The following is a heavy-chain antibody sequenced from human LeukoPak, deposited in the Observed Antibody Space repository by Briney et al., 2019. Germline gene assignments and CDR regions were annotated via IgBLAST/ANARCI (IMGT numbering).Heavy chain of an antibody. V-gene: IGHV4-4*02. Sequence: PSGTLSLTCAVSGDSISSSNWWSWVRQPPAKGLEWIGQICHSGSTNYNPSLKSRVTISLDKSKNQFSLELSSVTAADTAVYYCARRISGGSSDYWGQGTLVTVSS. D-gene: IGHD2-15*01. CDR3: ARRISGGSSDY. CDR1: GDSISSSNW. CDR2: ICHSGST. J-gene: IGHJ4*02.